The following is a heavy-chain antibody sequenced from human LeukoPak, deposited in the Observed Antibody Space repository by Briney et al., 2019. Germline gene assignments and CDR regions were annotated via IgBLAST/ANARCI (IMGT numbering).Heavy chain of an antibody. D-gene: IGHD3-10*01. CDR3: ARVHYGSGIDY. V-gene: IGHV4-59*01. CDR1: GGSLSSYY. J-gene: IGHJ4*02. Sequence: SETLSLTCTVTGGSLSSYYWSWLRQPPGRGLEGVGYIYYSGSTNYNPPLKSRVTISVDTSKNQFSLKLSSVTAADTAVYYCARVHYGSGIDYWGQGTLVTVSS. CDR2: IYYSGST.